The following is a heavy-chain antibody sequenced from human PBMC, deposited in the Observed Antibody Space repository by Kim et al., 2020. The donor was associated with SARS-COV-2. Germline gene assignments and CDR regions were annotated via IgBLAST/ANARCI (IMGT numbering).Heavy chain of an antibody. CDR2: ISWNSVSI. Sequence: GGSLRLSCAASGLSFDDYAMHWVRQAPGKGLEWVSGISWNSVSIGYADSVRGRFTISRDNAKNSLYLQMNSLRAEDTAVYYCVKDGLGTTVDGMDVWGQGTTVTVSS. V-gene: IGHV3-9*01. CDR3: VKDGLGTTVDGMDV. CDR1: GLSFDDYA. D-gene: IGHD4-4*01. J-gene: IGHJ6*02.